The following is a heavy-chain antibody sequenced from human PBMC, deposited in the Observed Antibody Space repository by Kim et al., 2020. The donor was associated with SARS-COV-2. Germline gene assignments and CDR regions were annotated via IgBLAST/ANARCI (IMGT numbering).Heavy chain of an antibody. V-gene: IGHV3-23*01. J-gene: IGHJ4*02. D-gene: IGHD3-22*01. Sequence: DARTGRFTISTDNSRDQLKQQMNSLRAADTAVYYCAKDFETSGWDFDSWGQGTLVTVSS. CDR3: AKDFETSGWDFDS.